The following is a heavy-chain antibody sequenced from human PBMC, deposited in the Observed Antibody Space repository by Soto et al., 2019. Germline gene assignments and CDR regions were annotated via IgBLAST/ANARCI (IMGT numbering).Heavy chain of an antibody. CDR3: ARRDGDNEAFDI. J-gene: IGHJ3*02. Sequence: GGSLRLSCAASGFTFSSYSMNWVRQAPGKGLEWVSSISSSSSYIYYADSVKGRFTISRDNAKNSLYLQMNSLRAEDTAVDYCARRDGDNEAFDIWGQGTMVPVSS. CDR2: ISSSSSYI. CDR1: GFTFSSYS. V-gene: IGHV3-21*01.